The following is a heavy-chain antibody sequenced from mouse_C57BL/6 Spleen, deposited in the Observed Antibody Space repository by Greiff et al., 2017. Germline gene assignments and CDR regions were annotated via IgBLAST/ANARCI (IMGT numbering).Heavy chain of an antibody. CDR2: INPNNGGT. CDR3: ARFYYGSSYVGYFDY. CDR1: GYTFTDYY. D-gene: IGHD1-1*01. J-gene: IGHJ2*01. V-gene: IGHV1-26*01. Sequence: VQLQQSGPELVKPGASVKISCKASGYTFTDYYMNWVKQSHGKSLEWIGDINPNNGGTSYNQKFKGKATLTVDKSSSTAYMELRSLTSEDSAVYYCARFYYGSSYVGYFDYWGQGTTLTVSS.